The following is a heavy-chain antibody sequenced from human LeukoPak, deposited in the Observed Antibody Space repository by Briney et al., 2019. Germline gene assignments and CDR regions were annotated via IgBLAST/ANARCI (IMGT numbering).Heavy chain of an antibody. J-gene: IGHJ4*02. Sequence: PSETLSLTCTVSGGSISSSSYYWSWIRQPPGKGLEWIGYIYYSGSTNYNPSLKSRVTISVDTSKNQFSLKLSSVTAADTAVYYCARDLGHFDYWGQGTLVTVSS. CDR3: ARDLGHFDY. V-gene: IGHV4-61*01. CDR2: IYYSGST. CDR1: GGSISSSSYY.